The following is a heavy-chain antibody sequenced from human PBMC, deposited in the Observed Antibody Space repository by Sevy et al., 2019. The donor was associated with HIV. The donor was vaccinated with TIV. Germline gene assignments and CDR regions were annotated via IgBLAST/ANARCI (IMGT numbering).Heavy chain of an antibody. CDR2: ISNSGRTT. CDR1: GFTFSDYY. V-gene: IGHV3-11*04. D-gene: IGHD2-2*03. J-gene: IGHJ3*02. Sequence: GGSLRLSCAASGFTFSDYYMTWVRQAPGKGLEWIASISNSGRTTHNADSVDGRFTISRDNAKNSLYLQMNSLRVEDTAVYYCVRDRSASWIDAFDIWGRGARVTVS. CDR3: VRDRSASWIDAFDI.